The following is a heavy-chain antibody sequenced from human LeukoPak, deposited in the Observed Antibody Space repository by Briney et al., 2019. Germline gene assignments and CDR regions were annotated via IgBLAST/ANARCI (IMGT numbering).Heavy chain of an antibody. CDR3: ARHLDCSGGSCYPGSDYFDY. D-gene: IGHD2-15*01. J-gene: IGHJ4*02. Sequence: SETLSLTCTVSGGSISSYYWSWIRQPPGKGLERIGYIYSSGSTNYNPSLKSRVTISVDTSKNQFSLKLSSVTAADTAVYYCARHLDCSGGSCYPGSDYFDYWGQGTLVTVSS. V-gene: IGHV4-59*08. CDR1: GGSISSYY. CDR2: IYSSGST.